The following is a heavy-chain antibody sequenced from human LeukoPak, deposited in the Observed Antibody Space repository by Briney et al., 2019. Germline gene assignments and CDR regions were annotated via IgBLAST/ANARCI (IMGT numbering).Heavy chain of an antibody. CDR1: GYTFTSYG. CDR2: ISAYNGIT. CDR3: ARDLKRGYSSGRYSWGTGSSNDY. Sequence: GASVKVSCKASGYTFTSYGISWVRQAPGQGLEWMGWISAYNGITNYAQKLQGRVTMTTDTSTNTAYMELRSLRSDDTAVYYCARDLKRGYSSGRYSWGTGSSNDYWGQGTLVTVSS. J-gene: IGHJ4*02. D-gene: IGHD6-19*01. V-gene: IGHV1-18*01.